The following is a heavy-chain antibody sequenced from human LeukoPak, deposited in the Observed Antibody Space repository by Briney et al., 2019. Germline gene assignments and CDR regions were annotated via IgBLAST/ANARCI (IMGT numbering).Heavy chain of an antibody. CDR1: GYTFTSYY. Sequence: GASVKVSCKASGYTFTSYYMHWVRQAPGQGLEWMGRINPNSGGTNYAQKFQGRVTMTRDTSISTAYMELSRLRSDDTAVYYCARDYYYYDSSGYYYIPYYFDYWGQGTLVTVSS. CDR2: INPNSGGT. CDR3: ARDYYYYDSSGYYYIPYYFDY. V-gene: IGHV1-2*06. D-gene: IGHD3-22*01. J-gene: IGHJ4*02.